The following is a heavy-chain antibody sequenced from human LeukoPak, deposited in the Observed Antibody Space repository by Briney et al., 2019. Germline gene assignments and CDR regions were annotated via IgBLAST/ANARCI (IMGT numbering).Heavy chain of an antibody. CDR3: AKEGSSGYYYLDY. CDR2: ISYDGSNK. V-gene: IGHV3-30*18. D-gene: IGHD3-22*01. J-gene: IGHJ4*02. Sequence: GSLRLSCAASGFTFSSYGMHWVRQAPGKGLEWVAVISYDGSNKYYADSVKGRFTISRDNSKNTLYLQMNSLRAEDTVVYYCAKEGSSGYYYLDYRGQGTLVTVSS. CDR1: GFTFSSYG.